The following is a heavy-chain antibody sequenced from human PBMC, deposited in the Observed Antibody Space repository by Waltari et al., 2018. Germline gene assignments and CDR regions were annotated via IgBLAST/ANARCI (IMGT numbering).Heavy chain of an antibody. Sequence: AQLVQSGAEVKKLGATVKFSCKVSGYTFTGYCLHSLRQAPGQGLEWMGRINPNSGCTKYAQKLQGRVTMTRDTSISTAYMELSRLRSDDTAVYYCSRMIAGYSYDYWSQGTLVTVSS. CDR3: SRMIAGYSYDY. V-gene: IGHV1-2*06. J-gene: IGHJ4*02. CDR2: INPNSGCT. D-gene: IGHD3-9*01. CDR1: GYTFTGYC.